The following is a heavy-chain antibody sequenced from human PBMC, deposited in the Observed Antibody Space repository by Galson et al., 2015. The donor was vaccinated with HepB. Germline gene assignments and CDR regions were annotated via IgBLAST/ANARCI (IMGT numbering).Heavy chain of an antibody. CDR1: GFTFSSYS. Sequence: SLRLSCAASGFTFSSYSINWVRQAPGKGLEWVSSISSVSNYIYYADSVKGRFTISRDNAKNSVFLQMNSLRAEDTAVYYCARTLVGTTAAPWGQGTLVTVSS. CDR3: ARTLVGTTAAP. CDR2: ISSVSNYI. V-gene: IGHV3-21*01. D-gene: IGHD1-26*01. J-gene: IGHJ5*02.